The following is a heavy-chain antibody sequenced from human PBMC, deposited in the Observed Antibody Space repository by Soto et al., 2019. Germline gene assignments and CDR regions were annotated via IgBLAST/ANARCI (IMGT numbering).Heavy chain of an antibody. J-gene: IGHJ4*02. Sequence: PXESLKISCKTFGYRFTSYWFGWVRQMPGKGLEWMGVIYPDDSDTRYSPTFQGQVTISADKSTSTAYLQLRSLKASDTAMYYCARRRTVVVAGTSDYYFDYWGQGSRVTVSS. CDR1: GYRFTSYW. CDR3: ARRRTVVVAGTSDYYFDY. V-gene: IGHV5-51*01. D-gene: IGHD2-21*01. CDR2: IYPDDSDT.